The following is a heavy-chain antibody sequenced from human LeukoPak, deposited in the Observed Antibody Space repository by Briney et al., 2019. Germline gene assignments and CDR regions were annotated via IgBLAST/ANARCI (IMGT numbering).Heavy chain of an antibody. CDR2: ISGSGAET. V-gene: IGHV3-23*01. CDR3: AKGFSSSSYSGLDF. J-gene: IGHJ4*02. Sequence: PGGSLRLSCAASGFTFSSYAMTWVRQAPGKELEWVSVISGSGAETFYAGSVQGRFTVPRDTSKNAVCLQMNSLRVEDTAIYFCAKGFSSSSYSGLDFWGQGTLVTVSS. CDR1: GFTFSSYA. D-gene: IGHD2-15*01.